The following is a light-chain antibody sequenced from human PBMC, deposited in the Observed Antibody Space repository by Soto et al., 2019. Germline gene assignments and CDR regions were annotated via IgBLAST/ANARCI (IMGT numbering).Light chain of an antibody. CDR1: QDISNY. J-gene: IGKJ2*01. CDR3: QQYDNLYT. V-gene: IGKV1-33*01. Sequence: DIQMTQSPSSLSASVGDRVTITCQASQDISNYLNWYQQKPGKAPKLMIYDASNFETGVPSSFSGSGSGTDFTFTISSLQPEDIATYYCQQYDNLYTFGQGTKLEIK. CDR2: DAS.